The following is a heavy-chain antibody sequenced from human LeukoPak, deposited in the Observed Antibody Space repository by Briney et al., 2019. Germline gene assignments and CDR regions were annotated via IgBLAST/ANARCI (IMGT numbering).Heavy chain of an antibody. CDR3: EVGGGWGDYYYYYGMDV. CDR1: GGTFSSYA. CDR2: IIPIFGTA. J-gene: IGHJ6*02. Sequence: GPSVKVSCKASGGTFSSYAISWVRQAPGQGLEWMGGIIPIFGTANYAQKFQGRVTITADESTSTAYMELSSLRSEDTAVYYCEVGGGWGDYYYYYGMDVWAQGTTVTVSS. V-gene: IGHV1-69*01. D-gene: IGHD6-19*01.